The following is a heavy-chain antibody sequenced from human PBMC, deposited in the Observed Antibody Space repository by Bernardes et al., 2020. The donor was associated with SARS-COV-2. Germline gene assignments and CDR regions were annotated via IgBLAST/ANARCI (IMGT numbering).Heavy chain of an antibody. J-gene: IGHJ6*03. CDR2: IYTSGST. D-gene: IGHD5-12*01. CDR1: GGSISSYY. Sequence: SETLSLTCTVSGGSISSYYWSWIRQPAGKGLEWIGRIYTSGSTNYNPSLKSRVTMSVDTSKNQFSLKLSSVTAADTAVYYCARVEGGYSGYEPYYYYMDVWGKGTTVTVSS. V-gene: IGHV4-4*07. CDR3: ARVEGGYSGYEPYYYYMDV.